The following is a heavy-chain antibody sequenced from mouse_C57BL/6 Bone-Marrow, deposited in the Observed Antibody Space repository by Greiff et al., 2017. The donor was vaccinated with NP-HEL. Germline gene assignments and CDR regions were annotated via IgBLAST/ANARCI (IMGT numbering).Heavy chain of an antibody. V-gene: IGHV5-9-1*02. CDR1: GFTFSSYA. J-gene: IGHJ1*03. CDR3: TSYYGSSHWYFDV. D-gene: IGHD1-1*01. CDR2: ISSGGDYI. Sequence: EVQLVESGEGLVKPGGSLKLSCAASGFTFSSYAMSWVRQTPEKRLEWVAYISSGGDYIYYVDTVKGRFTISRDNARNTLYLQMSSLKSEDTAMYYCTSYYGSSHWYFDVWGTGTTVTVSS.